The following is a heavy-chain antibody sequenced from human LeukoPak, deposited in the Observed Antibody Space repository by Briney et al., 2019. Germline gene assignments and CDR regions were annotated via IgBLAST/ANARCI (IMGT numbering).Heavy chain of an antibody. D-gene: IGHD1-20*01. V-gene: IGHV3-33*01. Sequence: GGSPRLSWAAAGFSFGIYGIGWVRQAAGKGREWVAFIWADGTREFYADTVRGRFTVSRDNSHNTLYLHMTSLRAEDTALYYCARDRNNYYFDYCGQGTLLSVSS. J-gene: IGHJ4*02. CDR1: GFSFGIYG. CDR2: IWADGTRE. CDR3: ARDRNNYYFDY.